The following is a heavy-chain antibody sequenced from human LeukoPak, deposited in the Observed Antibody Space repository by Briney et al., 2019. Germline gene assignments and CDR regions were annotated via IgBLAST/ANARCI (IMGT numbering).Heavy chain of an antibody. CDR1: GFTFSSRI. Sequence: GGSLRLTCAASGFTFSSRIMNWIRQTPGKGLQWISYITSTSSTIYYAESVKGRFIISRDNAKNSLYLEMNSLRDEDTAVYHCARGGPTYGFFDYWGQGALVTVSS. CDR3: ARGGPTYGFFDY. J-gene: IGHJ4*02. V-gene: IGHV3-48*02. D-gene: IGHD3-10*01. CDR2: ITSTSSTI.